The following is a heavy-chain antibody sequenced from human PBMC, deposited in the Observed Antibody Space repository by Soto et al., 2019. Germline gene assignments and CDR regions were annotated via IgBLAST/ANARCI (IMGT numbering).Heavy chain of an antibody. CDR2: ISGSGGST. CDR3: AKGSRIAAASNWFDP. CDR1: GFTFSSYA. Sequence: GGSLRLSCAASGFTFSSYAMSWVRQAPGKGLEWVSAISGSGGSTYYADSGKGRFTISRDNSKNTLYLQMNSLRAEDTAVYYCAKGSRIAAASNWFDPWGQGTLVTVSS. D-gene: IGHD6-13*01. V-gene: IGHV3-23*01. J-gene: IGHJ5*02.